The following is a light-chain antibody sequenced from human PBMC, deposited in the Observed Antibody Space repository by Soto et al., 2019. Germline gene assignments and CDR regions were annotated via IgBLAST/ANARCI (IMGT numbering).Light chain of an antibody. V-gene: IGKV4-1*01. CDR2: WAS. CDR1: QSLLYTSNNKNY. Sequence: DFVVTQSPKSLAVTLGGRATINCKSSQSLLYTSNNKNYLAWYQQKPGQPPKLIIYWASTRESGVPDRFTGSGSGTDFTLTISNLQAEDAEVHYCQQYYNTPRTFGQGTKVDIX. J-gene: IGKJ1*01. CDR3: QQYYNTPRT.